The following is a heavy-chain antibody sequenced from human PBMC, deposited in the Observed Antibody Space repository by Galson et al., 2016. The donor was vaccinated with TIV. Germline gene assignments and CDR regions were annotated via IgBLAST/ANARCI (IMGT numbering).Heavy chain of an antibody. CDR3: AKQFVDV. J-gene: IGHJ6*02. V-gene: IGHV3-23*01. Sequence: SLRLSCATSGFTFSSYAMNWVRQAPGKGLEWVSSISENSGSTDYADSVKGRFTISRDNSKNTLYLQMDSLRAEDTAVHYCAKQFVDVWGQGTTVTVSS. D-gene: IGHD5-24*01. CDR2: ISENSGST. CDR1: GFTFSSYA.